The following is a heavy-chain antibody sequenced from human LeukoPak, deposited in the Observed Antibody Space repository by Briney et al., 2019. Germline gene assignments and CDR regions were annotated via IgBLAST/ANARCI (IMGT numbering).Heavy chain of an antibody. D-gene: IGHD3-10*01. V-gene: IGHV3-7*01. CDR1: GFTFSSYW. CDR3: AREGYYGSGVSDY. Sequence: GGPLRLSCAPSGFTFSSYWMSWVRQAPGKGLEWVANIKQDGSEKYYVDSVKGRFTISRDNAKNSLYLQMNSLRAEDTAVYYCAREGYYGSGVSDYWGQGTLVTVSS. CDR2: IKQDGSEK. J-gene: IGHJ4*02.